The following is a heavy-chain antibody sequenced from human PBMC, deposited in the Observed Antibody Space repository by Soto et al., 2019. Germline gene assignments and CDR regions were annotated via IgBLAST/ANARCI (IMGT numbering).Heavy chain of an antibody. CDR2: MYYSGTT. D-gene: IGHD3-22*01. V-gene: IGHV4-59*12. CDR1: GVSSSDFY. CDR3: ARGYEYDSGGYLFDY. Sequence: PSATLSLTCPVAGVSSSDFYWSWLRQSPGKGLESIGYMYYSGTTNYNPSLKSRVTISADMSKNQFSLKLTSVSAADTAVYYCARGYEYDSGGYLFDYWGQGTLVTVSS. J-gene: IGHJ4*02.